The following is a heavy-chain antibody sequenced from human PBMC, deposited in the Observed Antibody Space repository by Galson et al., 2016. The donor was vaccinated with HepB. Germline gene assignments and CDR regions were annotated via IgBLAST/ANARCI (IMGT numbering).Heavy chain of an antibody. CDR3: ARHGDCGSPSCYFYYSYYMDV. CDR2: IYHTGST. D-gene: IGHD2-2*01. CDR1: GASISSNSYF. Sequence: SETLSLTCTVSGASISSNSYFWGWIRQPPGKGLEWIGSIYHTGSTFYNPSLKSRVTMSVDTSKSQFSLTLYFVTAADTAVYYCARHGDCGSPSCYFYYSYYMDVWGKGTTVTVSS. V-gene: IGHV4-39*01. J-gene: IGHJ6*03.